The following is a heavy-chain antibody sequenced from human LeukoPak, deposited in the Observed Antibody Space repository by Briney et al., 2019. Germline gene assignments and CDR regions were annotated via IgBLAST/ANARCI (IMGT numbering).Heavy chain of an antibody. CDR1: GFTFSSYS. D-gene: IGHD6-19*01. CDR3: ARQGSGSKPNFDY. V-gene: IGHV3-21*01. J-gene: IGHJ4*02. CDR2: ISSSSSYI. Sequence: PGGSMRLSCAASGFTFSSYSMNWVRQAPGKGLEWVSSISSSSSYIYYADSVKGRFTISRDNAKNSLYLQMNSLRAEDTAVYYCARQGSGSKPNFDYWGQGTLVTVSS.